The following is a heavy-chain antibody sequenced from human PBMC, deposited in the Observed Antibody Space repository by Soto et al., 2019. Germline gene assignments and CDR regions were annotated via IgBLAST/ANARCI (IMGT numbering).Heavy chain of an antibody. CDR1: GGSISSGDYY. D-gene: IGHD2-2*01. CDR2: IYYSGST. J-gene: IGHJ6*02. Sequence: PSETLSLTCTVSGGSISSGDYYWSWIRQPPGKGLEWIGYIYYSGSTYYNPSLKSRVTISVDTSKNQFSLKLSSVTAADTAVYYCARDRLVVVPVSYYYYYYGMDVWGQGTTVTVSS. V-gene: IGHV4-30-4*01. CDR3: ARDRLVVVPVSYYYYYYGMDV.